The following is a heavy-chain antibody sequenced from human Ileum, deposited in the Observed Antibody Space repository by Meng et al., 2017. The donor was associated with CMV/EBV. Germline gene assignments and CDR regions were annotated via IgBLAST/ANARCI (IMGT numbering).Heavy chain of an antibody. CDR2: ISGNSGSI. Sequence: GGSLRLSCAASGFTLDDYAMHWVRQAPGKGLEWVSGISGNSGSIDYADSVKGRFAISRDNAKNSLYLQMNSLRVEDTALYCYAKEGYSSSWYNGNFQHWGQGTLVTVSS. V-gene: IGHV3-9*01. J-gene: IGHJ1*01. D-gene: IGHD6-13*01. CDR3: AKEGYSSSWYNGNFQH. CDR1: GFTLDDYA.